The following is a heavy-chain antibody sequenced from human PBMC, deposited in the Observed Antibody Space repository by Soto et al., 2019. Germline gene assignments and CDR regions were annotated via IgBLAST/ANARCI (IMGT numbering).Heavy chain of an antibody. Sequence: QVQLVQSGAEVRKPGASVKVSCNVTGYTFSGHYLHWVRQAPGQGLEWMGWINPKSGGTNYAQKFQDRVTMTADTSVSAASMELTSLRYDDTAVFYCARGLYSNPAYFFDSWGQGTLVTVSS. CDR2: INPKSGGT. J-gene: IGHJ4*02. CDR1: GYTFSGHY. D-gene: IGHD4-4*01. CDR3: ARGLYSNPAYFFDS. V-gene: IGHV1-2*02.